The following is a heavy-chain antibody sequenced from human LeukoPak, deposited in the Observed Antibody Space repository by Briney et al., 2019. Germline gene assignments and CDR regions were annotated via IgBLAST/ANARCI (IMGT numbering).Heavy chain of an antibody. CDR3: AGDVNHSEHNWFDP. CDR2: IYTSGST. D-gene: IGHD2-15*01. J-gene: IGHJ5*02. CDR1: GGSISSYY. Sequence: PSETLSLTCTVSGGSISSYYWSWIRQPAGKGLEWIGRIYTSGSTNYNPSLKSRVTISVDTSKNQFSLKLSSVTAADTAVYYCAGDVNHSEHNWFDPWGQGTLVTVS. V-gene: IGHV4-4*07.